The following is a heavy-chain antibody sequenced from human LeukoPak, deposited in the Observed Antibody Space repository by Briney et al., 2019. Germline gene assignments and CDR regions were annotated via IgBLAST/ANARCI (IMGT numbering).Heavy chain of an antibody. D-gene: IGHD3-10*01. CDR2: INPNSGGT. CDR1: GYTFTGYY. Sequence: ASVKVSCKASGYTFTGYYMHWVRQAPGQGLEWMGWINPNSGGTNYAQKFQGRVTMTRDTSISTAYMGLSRLRSDDTAVYYCARPPSMVRAVGHWFDPWGQGTLVTVSS. J-gene: IGHJ5*02. V-gene: IGHV1-2*02. CDR3: ARPPSMVRAVGHWFDP.